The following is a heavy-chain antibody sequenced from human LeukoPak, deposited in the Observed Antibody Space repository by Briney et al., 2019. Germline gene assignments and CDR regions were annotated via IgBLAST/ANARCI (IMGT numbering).Heavy chain of an antibody. CDR1: GFTFINYA. Sequence: GSLRLSCTASGFTFINYAMSRVRQAPGKGLEWVSAISGSGGSTYYGDSVKGRFTISRDNSKNTLYLQMNSLRAEDTAVYYCANPLDDIVTGYSWWGEGTLVTVSS. CDR2: ISGSGGST. D-gene: IGHD3-9*01. J-gene: IGHJ4*02. V-gene: IGHV3-23*01. CDR3: ANPLDDIVTGYSW.